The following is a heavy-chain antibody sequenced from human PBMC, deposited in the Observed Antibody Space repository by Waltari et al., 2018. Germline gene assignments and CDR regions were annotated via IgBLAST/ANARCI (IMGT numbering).Heavy chain of an antibody. Sequence: QVQLQESGPGLVKPSETLSLTCTVSGGSISSYSWSWIRQPPGKGLEWIGYIYYSGSTNYNPSLKSRVTISVDTSKNQFSLKLSSVTAADTAVYYCARAQTTNYYYYGMDVWGQGTTVTVSS. J-gene: IGHJ6*02. V-gene: IGHV4-59*01. CDR1: GGSISSYS. CDR2: IYYSGST. D-gene: IGHD1-26*01. CDR3: ARAQTTNYYYYGMDV.